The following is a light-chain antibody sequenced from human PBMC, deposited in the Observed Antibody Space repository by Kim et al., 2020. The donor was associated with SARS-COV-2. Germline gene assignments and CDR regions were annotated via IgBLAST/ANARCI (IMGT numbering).Light chain of an antibody. V-gene: IGKV3-15*01. J-gene: IGKJ5*01. CDR2: GAS. CDR3: QQYAYWRA. Sequence: EIVMTQSPATLSLSPGERATLSCRASQSISSNLAWYQQKPGQAPRVLIYGASARATGIPARFSGSGSGTEFTLTISNLHSEDFAVYYCQQYAYWRAFGQGTRLEIK. CDR1: QSISSN.